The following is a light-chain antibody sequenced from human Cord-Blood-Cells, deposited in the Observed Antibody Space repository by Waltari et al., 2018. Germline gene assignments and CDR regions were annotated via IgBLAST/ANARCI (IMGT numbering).Light chain of an antibody. CDR3: SSYTSSSTWV. CDR2: EVS. Sequence: QSALTQPPSVSGSPGQSVTISCTGTSSDVGSYNRVSWYQQPPGTAPKLMIYEVSNRTSGVPARFSGSKSGNTAFLTISGLQAEDEADYYCSSYTSSSTWVFGGGTKLTGL. J-gene: IGLJ3*02. V-gene: IGLV2-18*02. CDR1: SSDVGSYNR.